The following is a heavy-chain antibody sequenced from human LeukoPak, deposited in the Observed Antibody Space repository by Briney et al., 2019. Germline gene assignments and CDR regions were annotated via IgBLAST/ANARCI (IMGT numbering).Heavy chain of an antibody. CDR2: IWYDGSNK. Sequence: GGSLRLSCAASGFTFSSYGMHWVRQAPGKGLEWVAVIWYDGSNKYYADSMKGRFTISRDNSKNTLYLQMNSLRAEDTAVYYCARDLESFDIWGQGTMVTVSS. V-gene: IGHV3-33*01. J-gene: IGHJ3*02. CDR3: ARDLESFDI. CDR1: GFTFSSYG.